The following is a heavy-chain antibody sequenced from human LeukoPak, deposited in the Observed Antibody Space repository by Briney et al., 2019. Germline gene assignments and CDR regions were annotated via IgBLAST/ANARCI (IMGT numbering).Heavy chain of an antibody. CDR3: AKDIRSGSSGYYWTFDY. J-gene: IGHJ4*02. D-gene: IGHD3-22*01. V-gene: IGHV3-9*01. CDR2: ISWNSGRI. CDR1: GFTFDDYA. Sequence: GGFRRLSFAASGFTFDDYAMHWFRQAPGKGLGGFSVISWNSGRIGYADSVKGRFTISRGNAENSLYLQMNSLRAEDTALYYCAKDIRSGSSGYYWTFDYWGQGTLVTVSS.